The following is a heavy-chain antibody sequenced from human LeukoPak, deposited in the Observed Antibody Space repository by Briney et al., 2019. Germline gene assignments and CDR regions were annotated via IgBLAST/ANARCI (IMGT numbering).Heavy chain of an antibody. V-gene: IGHV1-18*01. Sequence: GASVKVSCKSSGYTFTSYGVSWVRQAPGQGLEWMGWISAYNGNTKYTQKLQGRVTMTTDTSTSTAYMELRSLRSDDTAVYYCARGFPPRMYYDSSGYYSYYFDYWGQGTLVTVSS. J-gene: IGHJ4*02. CDR3: ARGFPPRMYYDSSGYYSYYFDY. D-gene: IGHD3-22*01. CDR1: GYTFTSYG. CDR2: ISAYNGNT.